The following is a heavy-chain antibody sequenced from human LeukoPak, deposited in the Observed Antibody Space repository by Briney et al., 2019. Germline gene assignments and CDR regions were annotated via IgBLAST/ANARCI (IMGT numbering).Heavy chain of an antibody. CDR2: LHLDVRT. V-gene: IGHV4-4*02. CDR3: AREGGFYRPLDY. D-gene: IGHD3-3*01. J-gene: IGHJ4*02. CDR1: GGSVTSTNW. Sequence: SETLSLTCDVSGGSVTSTNWWTWVRHPPRKGLEWGAELHLDVRTNYNPSLKSRLIISVDLPENHISLKLTSVTAADRAVYYCAREGGFYRPLDYSGQGTLVTVSS.